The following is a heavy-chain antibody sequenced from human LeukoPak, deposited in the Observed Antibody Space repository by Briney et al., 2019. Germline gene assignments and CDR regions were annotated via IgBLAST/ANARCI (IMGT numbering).Heavy chain of an antibody. Sequence: SETLSLTCTVSGGSISSYYWSWIRQPPGKGLEWIGYIYHSGSTNYNPSLKSRVTISVDTSKNQFSLKLSSVTAADTAVYYCARLHTPPIGWGSYYFDYWGQGTLVTVSS. CDR2: IYHSGST. D-gene: IGHD1-26*01. J-gene: IGHJ4*02. CDR3: ARLHTPPIGWGSYYFDY. V-gene: IGHV4-59*08. CDR1: GGSISSYY.